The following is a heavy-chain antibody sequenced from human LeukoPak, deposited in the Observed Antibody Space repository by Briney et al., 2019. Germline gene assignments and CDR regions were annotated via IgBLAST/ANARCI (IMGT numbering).Heavy chain of an antibody. CDR1: GGSISSSSYY. D-gene: IGHD3-10*01. CDR2: IYYSGST. V-gene: IGHV4-39*01. CDR3: ARLRDYYGSGSYPWDGNWFDP. J-gene: IGHJ5*02. Sequence: SETLSLTCTVSGGSISSSSYYWGWIRQPPGKGLEWIGSIYYSGSTYYNPSLKSRVTISVDTSKNQFSLKLSSVTAADTAVYYCARLRDYYGSGSYPWDGNWFDPWGQGTLVTVSS.